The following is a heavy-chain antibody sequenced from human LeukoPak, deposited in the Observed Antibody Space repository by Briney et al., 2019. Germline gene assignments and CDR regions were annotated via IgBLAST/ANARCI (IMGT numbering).Heavy chain of an antibody. D-gene: IGHD6-19*01. V-gene: IGHV3-21*04. CDR1: GFTFSSYS. J-gene: IGHJ4*02. Sequence: GGSLRLSCAASGFTFSSYSMNWVRQAPGKGLEWVSSISSSSSYIYYADSVKGRFTISRDNSKNTLYLQMNSLRVEDTAVYYCAKDSSGWSKDYWGQGTLVTVSS. CDR2: ISSSSSYI. CDR3: AKDSSGWSKDY.